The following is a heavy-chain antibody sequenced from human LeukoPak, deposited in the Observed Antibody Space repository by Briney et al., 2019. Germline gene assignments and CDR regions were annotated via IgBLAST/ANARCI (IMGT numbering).Heavy chain of an antibody. CDR2: IIPIFGTA. Sequence: GASVKVSCKASGYTFTGYYMHWVRQAPGQGLEWMGGIIPIFGTANYAQKFQGRVTITADKSTSTAYMELSSLRSEDTAVYYCARGSARYSGSYRVFDPWGQGTLVTVSS. CDR1: GYTFTGYY. J-gene: IGHJ5*02. D-gene: IGHD1-26*01. CDR3: ARGSARYSGSYRVFDP. V-gene: IGHV1-69*06.